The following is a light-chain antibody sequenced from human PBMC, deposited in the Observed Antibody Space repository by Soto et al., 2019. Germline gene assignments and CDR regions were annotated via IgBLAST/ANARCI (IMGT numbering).Light chain of an antibody. CDR3: QQYVSSVT. V-gene: IGKV3-20*01. CDR2: GAS. J-gene: IGKJ1*01. CDR1: QSVDSSF. Sequence: EIELTQSPGSLSLSPGERATLSCRASQSVDSSFFAWYQQKPGQAPRLLIYGASNRATGIPDRFSGSGSGTDFTLTISRLEPEDFAVYYCQQYVSSVTFGQGTKVEIK.